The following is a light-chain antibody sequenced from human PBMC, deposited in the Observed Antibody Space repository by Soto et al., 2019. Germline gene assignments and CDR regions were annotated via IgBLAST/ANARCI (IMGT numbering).Light chain of an antibody. J-gene: IGKJ4*01. CDR1: RSVSDNY. V-gene: IGKV3-20*01. Sequence: EVVLTQSPGTLSLSPGDRATLSCRARRSVSDNYLAWYQQKPGRAPRLLILGASIRAIGVPDRFIGSASGTDFTIAITGMEPDDFAVYYCRQYDATSPLTFGGGTRVDMK. CDR2: GAS. CDR3: RQYDATSPLT.